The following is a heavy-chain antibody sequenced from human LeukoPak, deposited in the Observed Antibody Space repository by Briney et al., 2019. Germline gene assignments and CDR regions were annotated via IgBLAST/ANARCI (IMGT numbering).Heavy chain of an antibody. V-gene: IGHV4-4*07. J-gene: IGHJ4*02. CDR1: GASATAYL. CDR2: TSVNEGA. Sequence: PSETLSLTCTVSGASATAYLWSWIRQPAGQGLEWIGRTSVNEGATYNPSLMSRVTMSVDTSKNQFSLRLTSMTAADTAIYYCARLWRDGSNWHPDDNWGQGTLVTVSS. CDR3: ARLWRDGSNWHPDDN. D-gene: IGHD4-11*01.